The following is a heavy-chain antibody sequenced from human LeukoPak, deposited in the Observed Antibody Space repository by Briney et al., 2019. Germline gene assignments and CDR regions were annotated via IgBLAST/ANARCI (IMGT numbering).Heavy chain of an antibody. CDR2: IKSKTDGGTT. D-gene: IGHD3-10*01. V-gene: IGHV3-15*01. CDR1: GFTFGDYA. J-gene: IGHJ4*02. Sequence: KPGRSLRLSCTASGFTFGDYAMTWVRQAPGKGLEWVGRIKSKTDGGTTDYAAPVKGRFTISRDDSKNTLYLQMNSLKTEDTAVYYCTTQRSRITMVRGVIRSDHWGQGTLVTVSS. CDR3: TTQRSRITMVRGVIRSDH.